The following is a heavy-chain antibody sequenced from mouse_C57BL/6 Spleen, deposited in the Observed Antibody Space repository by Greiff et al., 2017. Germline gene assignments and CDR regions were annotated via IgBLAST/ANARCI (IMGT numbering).Heavy chain of an antibody. CDR3: AYSNYLYAMDY. J-gene: IGHJ4*01. D-gene: IGHD2-5*01. CDR2: IYPGDGDT. Sequence: VQLQQSGPELVKPGASVKISCKASGYAFSSSWMNWVKQRPGNGLEWIGRIYPGDGDTNYNGKFQGKATLAADKSSSTAYMQLSSLTSEDSAVYFCAYSNYLYAMDYWGQGTAVTVSS. CDR1: GYAFSSSW. V-gene: IGHV1-82*01.